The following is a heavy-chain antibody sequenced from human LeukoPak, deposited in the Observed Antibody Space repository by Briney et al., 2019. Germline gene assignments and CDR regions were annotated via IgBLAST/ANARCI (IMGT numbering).Heavy chain of an antibody. Sequence: GASVKVSCKASGYTFTSYDINWVRQATGQGLEWMGWINPNSGNTGYAQKFQGRVTMTRNTSISTAYMELSSLRSEDTAVYYCARGPYYYDSSGYYYVGYWGQGTLVTVSS. D-gene: IGHD3-22*01. CDR2: INPNSGNT. CDR1: GYTFTSYD. V-gene: IGHV1-8*01. J-gene: IGHJ4*02. CDR3: ARGPYYYDSSGYYYVGY.